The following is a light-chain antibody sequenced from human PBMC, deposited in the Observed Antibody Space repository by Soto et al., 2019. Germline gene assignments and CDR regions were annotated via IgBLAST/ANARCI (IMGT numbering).Light chain of an antibody. CDR3: SSYTSSSTYV. V-gene: IGLV2-14*01. J-gene: IGLJ1*01. CDR2: EVS. CDR1: SSDVGGFNY. Sequence: QSALTQPASVSGSLGQSITISCTGTSSDVGGFNYVSWYQQHPGKAPKLMIYEVSNRPSGVSNRFSGSKPGNTASLTISGLQAEDEADYYCSSYTSSSTYVFGSGTKVTVL.